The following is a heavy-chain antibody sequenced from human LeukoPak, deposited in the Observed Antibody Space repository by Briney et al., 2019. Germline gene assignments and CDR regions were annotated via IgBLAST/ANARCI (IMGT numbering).Heavy chain of an antibody. CDR2: ISHSGST. J-gene: IGHJ4*02. V-gene: IGHV4-34*01. CDR3: ARSHGSGSYYKNGIDY. Sequence: SETLSLTCAVYGGSFSGYYWSWIRQPPGKGLEWIGEISHSGSTNYNPSLKSRVTISVDTSKNQFSLKLNSVTAADTAVYYCARSHGSGSYYKNGIDYWGQGTLVTVSS. CDR1: GGSFSGYY. D-gene: IGHD3-10*01.